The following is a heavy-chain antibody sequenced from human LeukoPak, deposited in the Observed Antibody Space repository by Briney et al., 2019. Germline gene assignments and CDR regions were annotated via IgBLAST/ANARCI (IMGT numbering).Heavy chain of an antibody. Sequence: GGSLRLSCVASGFAVSSNYMSWVRQAPGKGLEWVSLIYSGGAIRYADSVKGRFTISRDSSKNTLFLQMNDLTVEDTARYYCARRPGNWGQGILVTVSS. CDR1: GFAVSSNY. CDR3: ARRPGN. V-gene: IGHV3-53*01. D-gene: IGHD1-14*01. J-gene: IGHJ4*02. CDR2: IYSGGAI.